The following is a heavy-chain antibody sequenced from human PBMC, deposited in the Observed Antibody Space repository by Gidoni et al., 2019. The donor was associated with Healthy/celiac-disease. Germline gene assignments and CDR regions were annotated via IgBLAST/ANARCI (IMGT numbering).Heavy chain of an antibody. D-gene: IGHD5-12*01. V-gene: IGHV4-59*08. CDR3: ARWRDGYNWTTSNYYYGMDV. CDR2: IYYSGST. CDR1: GGSISSYY. Sequence: QVQLQESGPGLVKPSETLSLTCTVSGGSISSYYWSWIRQPPGKGLEWIGYIYYSGSTNYNPSLKSRVTISVDTSKNQFSLKLSSVTAADTAVYYCARWRDGYNWTTSNYYYGMDVWGQGTTVTVSS. J-gene: IGHJ6*02.